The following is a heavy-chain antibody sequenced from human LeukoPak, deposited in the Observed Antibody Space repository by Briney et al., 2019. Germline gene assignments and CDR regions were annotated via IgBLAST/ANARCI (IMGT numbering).Heavy chain of an antibody. CDR2: ISGSGGST. Sequence: ASVKVSCKASGGTFSSYAISWVRQAPGKGLEWVSAISGSGGSTYYADSVKGRFTISRDNSKNTLYLQMNSLRAEDTAVYYCAKEIVVVPAAKYYYYYGMDVWGQGTTVTVSS. J-gene: IGHJ6*02. V-gene: IGHV3-23*01. CDR3: AKEIVVVPAAKYYYYYGMDV. D-gene: IGHD2-2*01. CDR1: GGTFSSYA.